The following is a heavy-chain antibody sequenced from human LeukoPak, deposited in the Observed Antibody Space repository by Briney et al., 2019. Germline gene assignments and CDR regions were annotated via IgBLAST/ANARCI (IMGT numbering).Heavy chain of an antibody. V-gene: IGHV3-23*01. Sequence: GGSLRLSCAASGFAFSSYDMSWVRQAPGKGLEWVSVISGSGGSTNYADSVKGRFTISRDNSKSTLSLQMNSLRAEDTALYFCAKGKDGDYASSSDYWGQGTLVTVSS. D-gene: IGHD4-17*01. CDR1: GFAFSSYD. CDR3: AKGKDGDYASSSDY. J-gene: IGHJ4*02. CDR2: ISGSGGST.